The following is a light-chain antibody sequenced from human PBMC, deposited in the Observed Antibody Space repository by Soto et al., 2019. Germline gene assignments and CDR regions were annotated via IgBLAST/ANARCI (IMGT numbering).Light chain of an antibody. CDR2: DAS. CDR1: QDIKNA. Sequence: AIHLTQSPSSLSASVGDRVTVTCRAGQDIKNALVWYQQKPGKAPKLLIYDASNLESGVPSRFSGSGSGTAFTLTISSLQLDDPSTYYCPQFKSSPFTFGPGTKVEI. V-gene: IGKV1-13*02. J-gene: IGKJ3*01. CDR3: PQFKSSPFT.